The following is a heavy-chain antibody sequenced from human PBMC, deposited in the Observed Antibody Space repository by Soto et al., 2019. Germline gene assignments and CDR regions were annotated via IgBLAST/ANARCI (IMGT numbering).Heavy chain of an antibody. J-gene: IGHJ5*02. CDR1: DGSMSSRSYY. CDR3: ASPKIAFYNWFDP. D-gene: IGHD3-3*02. CDR2: IYYSGST. V-gene: IGHV4-39*01. Sequence: SETLSLTCSVSDGSMSSRSYYWGWIRQPPGKGLEWIGSIYYSGSTYYNPSLKSRVTISVDTSKNQFSLKLSSVTAADTAVYYCASPKIAFYNWFDPWGQGTLVTVSS.